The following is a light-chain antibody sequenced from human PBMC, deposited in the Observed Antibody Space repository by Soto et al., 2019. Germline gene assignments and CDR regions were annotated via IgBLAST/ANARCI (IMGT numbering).Light chain of an antibody. CDR3: ASYTTSSTYV. Sequence: QSVLTQPASVSGSPGQSIAICCTGTSSDVGGYSYVSWYQQQPGKAPKLVISDVSNRPSGVSDRFSGSKSGNTASLTISGLQTEDEADYYCASYTTSSTYVFGTGTKVTVL. CDR2: DVS. J-gene: IGLJ1*01. V-gene: IGLV2-14*01. CDR1: SSDVGGYSY.